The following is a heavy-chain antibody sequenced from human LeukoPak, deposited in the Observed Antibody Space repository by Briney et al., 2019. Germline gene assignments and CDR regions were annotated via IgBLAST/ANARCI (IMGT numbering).Heavy chain of an antibody. V-gene: IGHV1-69*13. D-gene: IGHD1-26*01. J-gene: IGHJ6*03. Sequence: SVKVSCKASGGTFSRYAISWVRQAPGQGLEWMGGIIPIFGTANYAQKFQGRVTITADESTSTAYMELSSLRSEDTAVYYCARGRRSGSSPYYYYYMDVWGKGTTVTISS. CDR1: GGTFSRYA. CDR2: IIPIFGTA. CDR3: ARGRRSGSSPYYYYYMDV.